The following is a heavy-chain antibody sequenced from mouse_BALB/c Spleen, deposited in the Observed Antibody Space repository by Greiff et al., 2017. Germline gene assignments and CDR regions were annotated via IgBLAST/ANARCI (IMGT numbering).Heavy chain of an antibody. Sequence: VQLQQSGPGLVQPSQSLSITCTVSGFSLTSYGVHWVRQSPGKGLEWLGVIWSGGGTDYNAAFISRLSISKDNSKSQVFFKMNSLQANDTAIYYCARKSFAYWGQGTLVTVSA. CDR3: ARKSFAY. CDR1: GFSLTSYG. V-gene: IGHV2-2*02. J-gene: IGHJ3*01. CDR2: IWSGGGT.